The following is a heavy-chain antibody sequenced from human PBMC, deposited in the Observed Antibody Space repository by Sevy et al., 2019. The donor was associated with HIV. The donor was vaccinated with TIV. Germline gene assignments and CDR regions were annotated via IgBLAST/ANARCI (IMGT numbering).Heavy chain of an antibody. CDR1: GFSFSGSD. CDR3: VRGLQSHCDRTACPLDH. D-gene: IGHD2-21*01. J-gene: IGHJ4*02. V-gene: IGHV3-13*04. CDR2: IGTLDDT. Sequence: GGSLRLSCAGYGFSFSGSDMHWVRQSTGKGLEWISSIGTLDDTFYAESGKGRFTISRDNAKSSLYLQMNSLRVGDTARYYCVRGLQSHCDRTACPLDHWGQGTLVTVSS.